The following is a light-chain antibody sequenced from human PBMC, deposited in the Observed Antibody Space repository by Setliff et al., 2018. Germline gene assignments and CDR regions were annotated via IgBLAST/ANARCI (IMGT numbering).Light chain of an antibody. CDR1: SSDVGAYVH. CDR3: CSFAGIHTLI. J-gene: IGLJ2*01. Sequence: QSVLTQPASVSGSPGQSITISCAGTSSDVGAYVHVSWYQQHPDTAPKLILYDVNNRPSGVPDRSSGSKFGNTASLTISGLQTEDEADYYCCSFAGIHTLIFGGGTKVTVL. CDR2: DVN. V-gene: IGLV2-11*01.